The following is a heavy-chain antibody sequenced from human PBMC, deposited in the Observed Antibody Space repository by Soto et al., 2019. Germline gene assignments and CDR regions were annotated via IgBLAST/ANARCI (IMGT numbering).Heavy chain of an antibody. V-gene: IGHV4-31*03. CDR2: SYYSGST. CDR1: GGFLSSGGSS. Sequence: SEILSLTCTVSGGFLSSGGSSWTWLRQHPGTGLEWIGDSYYSGSTYYNPSLMSGATIPVDTATNQFSLKLKTVTAAETAAYNCARGKYYAFWITNTPHLAFDIWGQGTMVTVSS. J-gene: IGHJ3*02. CDR3: ARGKYYAFWITNTPHLAFDI. D-gene: IGHD3-3*01.